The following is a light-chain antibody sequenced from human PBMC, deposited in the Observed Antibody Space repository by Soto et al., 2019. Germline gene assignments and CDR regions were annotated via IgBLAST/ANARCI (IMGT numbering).Light chain of an antibody. CDR1: QTVSRF. V-gene: IGKV3-11*01. J-gene: IGKJ4*01. Sequence: ETVLTQSPATLSLSPGEGATLSCRASQTVSRFFAWYQQKPGQAPRLLIYGVSNRATGVPARFSGSGSGTDFTLSISSLEPEDSGVYYCQQRFTWPLTFGGGTKVDIK. CDR2: GVS. CDR3: QQRFTWPLT.